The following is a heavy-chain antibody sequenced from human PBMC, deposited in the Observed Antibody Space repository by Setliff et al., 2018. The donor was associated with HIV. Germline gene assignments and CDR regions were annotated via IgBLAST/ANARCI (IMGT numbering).Heavy chain of an antibody. J-gene: IGHJ3*02. CDR2: INAAISHT. CDR1: GYSFSSYA. CDR3: VGGRGGFFDEPFDM. Sequence: ASVRVSCKASGYSFSSYAIHWVRQAAGQSPEWLGRINAAISHTRYSPKFQDRVTLTTDTSAGTIHMEMRSLRSEDTAVYSCVGGRGGFFDEPFDMWGPGTRVTVSS. V-gene: IGHV1-3*01. D-gene: IGHD3-16*01.